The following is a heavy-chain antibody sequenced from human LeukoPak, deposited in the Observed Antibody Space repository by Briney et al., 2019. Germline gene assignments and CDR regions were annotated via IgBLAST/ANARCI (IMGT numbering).Heavy chain of an antibody. V-gene: IGHV3-21*01. CDR2: ISGSGSYI. Sequence: PGGSLRLSGAASGITFSSYTMNWVRQAPGKGLEWVSSISGSGSYIYYADSVKGRFTIPRDNAKNSLYLLMNSLRAEDTAVYYCARDPEWMGDAFDIWGHGTLVTVSS. D-gene: IGHD3-3*01. J-gene: IGHJ3*02. CDR3: ARDPEWMGDAFDI. CDR1: GITFSSYT.